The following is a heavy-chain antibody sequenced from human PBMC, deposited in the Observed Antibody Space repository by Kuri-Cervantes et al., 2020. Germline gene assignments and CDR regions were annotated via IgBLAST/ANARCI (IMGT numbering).Heavy chain of an antibody. J-gene: IGHJ2*01. CDR3: ARIVVILAGWYFDL. CDR1: GFTFSSYW. CDR2: IKEDGSEK. V-gene: IGHV3-7*01. Sequence: GGSLRLSCVASGFTFSSYWMSWVRQAPGKGLEWVANIKEDGSEKYYVDSVKGRFTISRDNAKNSLYLQMNSLRAEDTAVYYCARIVVILAGWYFDLWGRGTLVTVS. D-gene: IGHD3-22*01.